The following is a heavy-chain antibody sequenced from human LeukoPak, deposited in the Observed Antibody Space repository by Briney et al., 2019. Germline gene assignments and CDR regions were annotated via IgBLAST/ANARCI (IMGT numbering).Heavy chain of an antibody. CDR3: ASRRGWGGSGIYLTYYYYGMDV. J-gene: IGHJ6*04. V-gene: IGHV4-61*01. CDR2: IYYSGST. D-gene: IGHD3-10*01. CDR1: GGSVSSGSYY. Sequence: SETLSLTCTVSGGSVSSGSYYWSWIRQPPGKGLEWIGCIYYSGSTNYNPSLKSRVTISVDTSKNQFSLKLSSVTAADTAVYYCASRRGWGGSGIYLTYYYYGMDVWGKGTTVTVSS.